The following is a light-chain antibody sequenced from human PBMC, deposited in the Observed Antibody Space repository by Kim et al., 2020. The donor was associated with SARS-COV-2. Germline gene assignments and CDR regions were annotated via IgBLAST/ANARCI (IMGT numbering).Light chain of an antibody. J-gene: IGLJ2*01. CDR3: NSRDSSGNHLRV. V-gene: IGLV3-19*01. CDR2: GKN. CDR1: SLRSYY. Sequence: SSELTQDPAVSVALGQTVRITCQGDSLRSYYASWYQQKPGQAPVLVIYGKNNRPSGFPDRFSGSSSGNTASLTITGAQAEDEADYYCNSRDSSGNHLRVF.